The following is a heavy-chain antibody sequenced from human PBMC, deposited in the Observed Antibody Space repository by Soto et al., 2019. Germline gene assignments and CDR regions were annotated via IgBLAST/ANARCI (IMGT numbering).Heavy chain of an antibody. J-gene: IGHJ6*02. CDR3: ARGIRRSSGVDV. Sequence: EVQLVESGGGLVQPGGSLRLSCAASGFTFNSYWMHWVRQAPGKGLVWVSRIKFDESITNYADSVQGRFTISRDNAKNNVYLRMNSLTVDETAVYYWARGIRRSSGVDVWGQGTTATVSS. CDR1: GFTFNSYW. CDR2: IKFDESIT. D-gene: IGHD1-20*01. V-gene: IGHV3-74*01.